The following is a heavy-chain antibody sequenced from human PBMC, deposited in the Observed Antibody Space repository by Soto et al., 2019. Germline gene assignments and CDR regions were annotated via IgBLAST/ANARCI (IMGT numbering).Heavy chain of an antibody. D-gene: IGHD6-19*01. J-gene: IGHJ5*02. CDR1: GGSISSYY. Sequence: SETLSLTCTVSGGSISSYYWSWIRQPPGKGLEWIGYIYYSGSTNDNPSLKSRVTISVDTSKNQFSLKLSSVTAADTAVYYCARTIAVAGPFVDPWGQGTLVTVSP. V-gene: IGHV4-59*01. CDR2: IYYSGST. CDR3: ARTIAVAGPFVDP.